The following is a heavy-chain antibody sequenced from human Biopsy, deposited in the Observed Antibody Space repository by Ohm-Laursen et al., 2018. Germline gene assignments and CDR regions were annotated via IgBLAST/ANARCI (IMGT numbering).Heavy chain of an antibody. J-gene: IGHJ5*02. D-gene: IGHD1-14*01. CDR3: ARGRSHLLPDHDWFDP. Sequence: GSLRLSCAASGFALNTYEMNWVRQAPGKGLEWVSSISRSTSHILYAETLKGRFTSSRDNAKNSVYLQMNSLRAEDTGVYYCARGRSHLLPDHDWFDPWGQGTLVTVSS. CDR2: ISRSTSHI. CDR1: GFALNTYE. V-gene: IGHV3-21*06.